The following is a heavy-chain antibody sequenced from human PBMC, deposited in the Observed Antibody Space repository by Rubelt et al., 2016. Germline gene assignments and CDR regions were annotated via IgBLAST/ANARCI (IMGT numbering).Heavy chain of an antibody. J-gene: IGHJ4*02. CDR3: ARRPAAITEDWYFDY. D-gene: IGHD2-2*02. Sequence: QLQLQESGPGLVKPSETLSLTCTVSGGSISSSSYYWGWIRQPPGKGLEWIGSIYYSGSTYYNPARKSRVTISVDTSKNQFSLKLSSVTAADTAVYYCARRPAAITEDWYFDYWGQGTLVTVSS. CDR2: IYYSGST. V-gene: IGHV4-39*07. CDR1: GGSISSSSYY.